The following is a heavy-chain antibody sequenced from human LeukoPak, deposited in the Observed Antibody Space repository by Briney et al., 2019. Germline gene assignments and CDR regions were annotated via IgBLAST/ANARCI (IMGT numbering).Heavy chain of an antibody. Sequence: PSETLSLTCTVSGYSISSGYYWGWIRQPPGKGLEWIGSIYHSGSTYYNPSLKSRVTISVDTSKNQFSLKLSSVTAADTAVYYCARDRPWRIAAAGTFGQNGAMTDYWGQGTLVTVSS. CDR2: IYHSGST. V-gene: IGHV4-38-2*02. D-gene: IGHD6-13*01. J-gene: IGHJ4*02. CDR1: GYSISSGYY. CDR3: ARDRPWRIAAAGTFGQNGAMTDY.